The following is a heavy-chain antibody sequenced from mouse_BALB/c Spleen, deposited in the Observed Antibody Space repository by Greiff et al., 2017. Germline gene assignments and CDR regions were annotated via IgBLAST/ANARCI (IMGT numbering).Heavy chain of an antibody. CDR2: ISNGGGST. V-gene: IGHV5-12-2*01. D-gene: IGHD2-4*01. J-gene: IGHJ3*01. CDR1: GFTFSSYT. Sequence: EVKLMESGGGLVQPGGSLKLSCAASGFTFSSYTMSWVRQTPEKRLEWVAYISNGGGSTYYPDTVKGRFTISRDNAKNTLYLQMSSLKSEDTAMYYCTTIFDGDYDAWFAYWGQGTLVTVSA. CDR3: TTIFDGDYDAWFAY.